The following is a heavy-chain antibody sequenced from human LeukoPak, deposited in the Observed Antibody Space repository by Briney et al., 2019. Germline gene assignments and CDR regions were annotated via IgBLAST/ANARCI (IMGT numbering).Heavy chain of an antibody. V-gene: IGHV3-33*08. CDR2: IWHDGRNK. J-gene: IGHJ4*02. Sequence: AGGSLRLSCAASGFTFSSYAMSWVRQAPGKGLEWVAVIWHDGRNKYYADSVKGRFTVSRDNSKNTLYLQMNSLRVEDTAVYYCATVSSGSYSHLDYWGQGSLVTVSS. CDR1: GFTFSSYA. D-gene: IGHD1-26*01. CDR3: ATVSSGSYSHLDY.